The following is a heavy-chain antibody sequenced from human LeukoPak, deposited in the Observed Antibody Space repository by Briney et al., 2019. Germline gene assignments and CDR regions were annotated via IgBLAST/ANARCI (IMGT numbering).Heavy chain of an antibody. J-gene: IGHJ4*02. CDR3: ARDYYGSGSYSYYFDY. Sequence: KPGGSLRLSCAASGFTLSDYYMSWIRQAPGKGLEWLSYISSSDSTIYYADSVEGRFTISRDNAKNSLYLQMNSLRAEDTAVYYCARDYYGSGSYSYYFDYWGQGTQVTVSS. CDR2: ISSSDSTI. CDR1: GFTLSDYY. V-gene: IGHV3-11*01. D-gene: IGHD3-10*01.